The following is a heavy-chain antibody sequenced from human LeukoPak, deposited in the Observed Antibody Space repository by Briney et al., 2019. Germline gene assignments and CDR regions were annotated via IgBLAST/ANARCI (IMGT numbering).Heavy chain of an antibody. CDR2: IYTSGTT. CDR1: GGSISSYY. CDR3: ARQKVVPYYFDY. V-gene: IGHV4-4*09. J-gene: IGHJ4*02. Sequence: PSETLSLTCTVSGGSISSYYWSWIRQPPGKGLEWIGYIYTSGTTNYNPSLNSRVTISVDTSKNQFSLKLSSVTAADTAVYYCARQKVVPYYFDYLGQGTLVTVSS.